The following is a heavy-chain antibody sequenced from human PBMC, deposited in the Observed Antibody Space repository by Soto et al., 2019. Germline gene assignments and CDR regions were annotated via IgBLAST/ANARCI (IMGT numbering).Heavy chain of an antibody. V-gene: IGHV1-18*01. CDR2: ISAYNGNT. J-gene: IGHJ6*02. CDR1: GYTFTSYG. Sequence: ASVKVSCKASGYTFTSYGISWVRQAPGQGLEWMGWISAYNGNTNYAQKLQGRVTMTTDTSTSTAYMELRSLRSDDTAVYYCARDVVLCENYYRYRIDVSTQRTTVTVSS. CDR3: ARDVVLCENYYRYRIDV.